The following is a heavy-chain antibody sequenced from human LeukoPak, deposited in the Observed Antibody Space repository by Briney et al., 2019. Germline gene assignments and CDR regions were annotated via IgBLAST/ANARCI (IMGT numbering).Heavy chain of an antibody. CDR2: ISYDGSNK. CDR3: AKDHMGDYYGSGSYYIDYYFDY. D-gene: IGHD3-10*01. V-gene: IGHV3-30*18. J-gene: IGHJ4*02. Sequence: PGRSLRPSCAASGFTFSSYGMHWVRQAPGKGLEWVAVISYDGSNKYYADSVKGRFTISRDNAKNSLYLQMNSLRAEDTALYFCAKDHMGDYYGSGSYYIDYYFDYWGQGTLVTVSS. CDR1: GFTFSSYG.